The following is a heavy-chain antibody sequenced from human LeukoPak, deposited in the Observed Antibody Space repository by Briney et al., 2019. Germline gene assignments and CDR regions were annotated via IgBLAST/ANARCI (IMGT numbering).Heavy chain of an antibody. V-gene: IGHV3-74*01. CDR2: ISSDGSTT. J-gene: IGHJ3*02. CDR1: GTIFSGYW. CDR3: VRDTRNAFDI. Sequence: GGSLRLSCAASGTIFSGYWVHWVRQAPGKGLVWVSCISSDGSTTRYADSVTGRFTISRDNAKNTVYVHMNSLRDEDTAIYYCVRDTRNAFDIWGQGTMVAVSS.